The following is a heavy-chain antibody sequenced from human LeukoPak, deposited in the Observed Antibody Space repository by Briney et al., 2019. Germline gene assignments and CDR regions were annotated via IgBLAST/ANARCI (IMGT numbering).Heavy chain of an antibody. Sequence: ASVKVSCTASGYTFTGYYMHWVRQAPGQGLEWMGWINPNSGGTNYAQKFQGWVTMTRDTSISTAYMELSRLRSDDTAVYYCARAPRYSSGWYYYYYGMDVWGQGTTVTVSS. J-gene: IGHJ6*02. CDR1: GYTFTGYY. CDR2: INPNSGGT. CDR3: ARAPRYSSGWYYYYYGMDV. V-gene: IGHV1-2*04. D-gene: IGHD6-19*01.